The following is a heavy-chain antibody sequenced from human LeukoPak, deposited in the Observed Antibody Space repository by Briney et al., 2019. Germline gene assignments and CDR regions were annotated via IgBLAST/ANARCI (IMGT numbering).Heavy chain of an antibody. CDR1: GFTFSSYG. V-gene: IGHV3-30*18. D-gene: IGHD4-17*01. CDR2: ISYDGSNK. CDR3: AKDLAVYGDYGGGYGMDV. J-gene: IGHJ6*04. Sequence: PGGSLRLSCAASGFTFSSYGMHWVRQAPGKGLEWVAVISYDGSNKCYADSVKGRFTISRDNSKNTLYLQMNSLRAEDTAVYYCAKDLAVYGDYGGGYGMDVWGKGTTVTVSS.